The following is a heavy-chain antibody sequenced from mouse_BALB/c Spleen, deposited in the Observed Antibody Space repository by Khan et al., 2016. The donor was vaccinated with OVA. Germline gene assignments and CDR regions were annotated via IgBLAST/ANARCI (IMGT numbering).Heavy chain of an antibody. CDR3: ARMKPYWYFDL. CDR2: INTYTGEP. Sequence: QIQLVQSGPELKKPGETVKISCKASGYTFTNYGMNWVKQAPGKGLKWMGRINTYTGEPTYADDFKGRFAFSLETSASTAYLQINNLKNEDTAKYFCARMKPYWYFDLWGAGTTVTVSS. CDR1: GYTFTNYG. J-gene: IGHJ1*01. V-gene: IGHV9-3-1*01.